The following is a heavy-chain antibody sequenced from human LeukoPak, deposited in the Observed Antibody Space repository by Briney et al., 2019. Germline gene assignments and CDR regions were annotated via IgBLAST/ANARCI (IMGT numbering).Heavy chain of an antibody. Sequence: SETLSLTCTVSGGSISSYYWSWVRQPPGKGVEWVGYIYYSGSTNYNPSLKSRVTISVDTSKNQFSLKLSSVTAADTAVYYCATGYCSGGSCLFDYWGQGTLVTVSS. J-gene: IGHJ4*02. D-gene: IGHD2-15*01. V-gene: IGHV4-59*01. CDR1: GGSISSYY. CDR2: IYYSGST. CDR3: ATGYCSGGSCLFDY.